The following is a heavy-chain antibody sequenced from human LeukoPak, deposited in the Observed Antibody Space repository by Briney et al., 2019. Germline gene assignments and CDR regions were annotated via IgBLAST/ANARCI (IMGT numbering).Heavy chain of an antibody. CDR3: ARERIYYGSGRDLTDARLYYYYGMDV. D-gene: IGHD3-10*01. Sequence: GGSLRLSCAASGFPVSSNCMTWVRQAPGKGLEWVSLIYGDSSTYYADSVKGRFTISRDNSKNTLYLQMNSLRADGTAVYYCARERIYYGSGRDLTDARLYYYYGMDVWGRGTTVTVSS. CDR1: GFPVSSNC. V-gene: IGHV3-53*01. J-gene: IGHJ6*02. CDR2: IYGDSST.